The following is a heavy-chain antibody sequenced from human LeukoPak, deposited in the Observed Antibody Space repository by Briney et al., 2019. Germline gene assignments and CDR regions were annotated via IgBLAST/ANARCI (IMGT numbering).Heavy chain of an antibody. J-gene: IGHJ3*02. V-gene: IGHV1-18*01. D-gene: IGHD6-19*01. CDR2: SSAYNGNT. Sequence: GALVKVSCKASGYTFTSSGISWVRQAPAQGLEGMGWSSAYNGNTNYAQKLQGRVTMTTDTSTSTAYMELRSLRSDDTAVYYGARGPFSRGWYVEGPGFFDIWGQGTMVTVSS. CDR1: GYTFTSSG. CDR3: ARGPFSRGWYVEGPGFFDI.